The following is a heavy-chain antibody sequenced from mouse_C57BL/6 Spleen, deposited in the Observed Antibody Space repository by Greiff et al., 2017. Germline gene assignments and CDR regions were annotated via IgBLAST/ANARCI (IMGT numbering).Heavy chain of an antibody. Sequence: QVQLKQSGPGLVAPSQSLSITCTVSGFSLTSYGVDWVRQSPGKGLEWLGVIWGVGSTNYNSALKSRLSISKDNSKSQVFLKMNGLQTDDTAMYYCASGRYSNYDYAMDYWGQGTSVTVSS. CDR1: GFSLTSYG. CDR2: IWGVGST. J-gene: IGHJ4*01. D-gene: IGHD2-5*01. CDR3: ASGRYSNYDYAMDY. V-gene: IGHV2-6*01.